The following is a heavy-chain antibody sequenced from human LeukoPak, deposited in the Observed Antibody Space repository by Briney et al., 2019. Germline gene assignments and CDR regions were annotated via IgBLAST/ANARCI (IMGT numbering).Heavy chain of an antibody. CDR3: ARNINPGRSSGLAGGLEP. CDR2: NLPILGTA. Sequence: ASVKVSCKASGGTFSSYAISWVPQAPGQGLEWMGRNLPILGTANYAQKFQGRVTITTDESTSTAYMELSSLRSEDTAVYYCARNINPGRSSGLAGGLEPWGQGTLVTVSS. CDR1: GGTFSSYA. J-gene: IGHJ5*02. D-gene: IGHD6-19*01. V-gene: IGHV1-69*11.